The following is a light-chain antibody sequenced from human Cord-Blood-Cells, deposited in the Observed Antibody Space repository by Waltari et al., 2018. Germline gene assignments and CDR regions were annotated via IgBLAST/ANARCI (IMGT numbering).Light chain of an antibody. V-gene: IGKV3-11*01. CDR3: QQRSNWPGT. J-gene: IGKJ1*01. CDR1: QSVSSY. CDR2: DAS. Sequence: IVFTQSPATLSLSPGESATLSCRASQSVSSYLAWYQQKPGQAPRLLIYDASNRATGIPARFSGSGSGTDFTLTISSLEPEDFAVYYCQQRSNWPGTFGQGTKVEIK.